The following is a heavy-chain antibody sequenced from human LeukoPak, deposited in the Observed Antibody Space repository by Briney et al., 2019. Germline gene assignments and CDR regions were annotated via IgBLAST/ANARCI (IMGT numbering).Heavy chain of an antibody. Sequence: GGSLRLSCAASGFTFSSYGMSWVRQAPGKGLEWVSAISGSGGSTYYADSVKGRFTISRDNSKNTLYLQMNSLRAEDTAVYYCARDFFHASDWFDPWGQGTLVTVSS. D-gene: IGHD3-10*01. CDR3: ARDFFHASDWFDP. V-gene: IGHV3-23*01. CDR2: ISGSGGST. J-gene: IGHJ5*02. CDR1: GFTFSSYG.